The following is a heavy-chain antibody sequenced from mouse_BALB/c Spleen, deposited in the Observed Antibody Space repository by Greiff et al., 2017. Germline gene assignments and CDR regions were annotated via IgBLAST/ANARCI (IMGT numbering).Heavy chain of an antibody. CDR1: GYSITSDYA. D-gene: IGHD4-1*01. CDR2: ISYSGST. V-gene: IGHV3-2*02. Sequence: VQLKESGPGLVKPSQSLSLTCTVTGYSITSDYAWNWIRQFPGNKLEWMGYISYSGSTSYNPSLKSRISITRDTSKNQFFLQLNSVTTEDTATYYCARRGLGAWFAYWGQGTLVTVSA. CDR3: ARRGLGAWFAY. J-gene: IGHJ3*01.